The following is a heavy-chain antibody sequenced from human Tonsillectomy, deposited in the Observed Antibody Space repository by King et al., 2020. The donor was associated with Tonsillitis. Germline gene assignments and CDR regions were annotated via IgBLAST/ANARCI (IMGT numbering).Heavy chain of an antibody. Sequence: QLQESGPGLVKPSETLSLTCSVSGASISSYYWSWIRQPPGKGLEWIGYISYSGSTNYNPSLKSRVTISVDTSKNQFSLKLNSVTAADTAVYYCARSAYGSDWYIDYWGQGTLVTVSS. J-gene: IGHJ4*02. CDR1: GASISSYY. D-gene: IGHD6-19*01. V-gene: IGHV4-59*01. CDR2: ISYSGST. CDR3: ARSAYGSDWYIDY.